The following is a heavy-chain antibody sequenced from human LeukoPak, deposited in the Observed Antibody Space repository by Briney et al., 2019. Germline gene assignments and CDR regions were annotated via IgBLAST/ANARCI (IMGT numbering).Heavy chain of an antibody. D-gene: IGHD1-26*01. CDR1: GFTFSDHY. V-gene: IGHV3-72*01. Sequence: GGALRLSCAASGFTFSDHYMDWVRLAPGKGLEWVGRIGNKANRYTTEYAASVKGRFTILRDDSKNSLYLQMNSLRSEDTALYYCTRVRLGAATRYFDYWGQGTLVTVSS. J-gene: IGHJ4*02. CDR2: IGNKANRYTT. CDR3: TRVRLGAATRYFDY.